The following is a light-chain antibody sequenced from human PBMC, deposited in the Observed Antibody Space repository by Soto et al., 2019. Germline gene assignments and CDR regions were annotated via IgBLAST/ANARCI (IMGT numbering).Light chain of an antibody. Sequence: ALTQPTSGPGSPGQAVTISCTGTSSDVGTYDYVSWYQQHPGKAPKLMIYEVTKRPSGVPDRFSGSKSGNTASLTVAGLLAEDEAEYYCYSYAGNNRVFGTGTKVTAL. J-gene: IGLJ1*01. CDR1: SSDVGTYDY. CDR2: EVT. V-gene: IGLV2-8*01. CDR3: YSYAGNNRV.